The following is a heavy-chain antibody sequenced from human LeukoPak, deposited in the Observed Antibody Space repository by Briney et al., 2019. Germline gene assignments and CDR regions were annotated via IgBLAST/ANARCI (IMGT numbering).Heavy chain of an antibody. V-gene: IGHV3-33*08. CDR2: IWYDGSNK. CDR1: GFTFSTYP. Sequence: GRSLRLSCAASGFTFSTYPMHWVRQAPGKGLEWVAVIWYDGSNKYYADSVKGRFTISRDNSKNTLYLQMNSLRAEDTAVYYCAREDYGDYRFGYWGQGTLVTVSS. CDR3: AREDYGDYRFGY. J-gene: IGHJ4*02. D-gene: IGHD4-17*01.